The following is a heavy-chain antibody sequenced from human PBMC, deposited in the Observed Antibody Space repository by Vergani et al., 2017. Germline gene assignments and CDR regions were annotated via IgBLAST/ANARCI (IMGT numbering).Heavy chain of an antibody. Sequence: QVQLVESGGNVVQSGTSLRLSCAASGFSFGSYGMHWVRQSPGKGLEWVAVISNDGGNKYYADSVKGRFTISRDNVKNVLLLQMENLRAADTGVYFCARDITASVKSPPHPDWFDPWGQGSLVTVSS. CDR2: ISNDGGNK. V-gene: IGHV3-30*03. CDR3: ARDITASVKSPPHPDWFDP. CDR1: GFSFGSYG. J-gene: IGHJ5*02. D-gene: IGHD4-17*01.